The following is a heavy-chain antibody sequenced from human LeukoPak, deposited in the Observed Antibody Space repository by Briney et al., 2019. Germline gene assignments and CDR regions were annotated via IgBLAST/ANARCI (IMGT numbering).Heavy chain of an antibody. CDR2: ISAYSGNT. D-gene: IGHD2-8*01. CDR1: GYTFTSYG. J-gene: IGHJ4*02. CDR3: ARDLSVYCTNGVCYASDY. Sequence: ASVKVSCKASGYTFTSYGISWVRQAPGQGLEWMGWISAYSGNTNYAQKLQGRVTMTTDTSTSTAYMELRSLRSDDTAVYYCARDLSVYCTNGVCYASDYWGQGTLVTVSS. V-gene: IGHV1-18*01.